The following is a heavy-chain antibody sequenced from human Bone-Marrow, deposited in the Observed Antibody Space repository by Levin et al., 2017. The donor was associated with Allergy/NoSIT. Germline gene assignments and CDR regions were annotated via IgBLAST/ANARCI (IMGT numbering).Heavy chain of an antibody. CDR2: IYAGGST. CDR3: ARDFADGNDY. Sequence: GGSLRLSCAASGFTVSNNFMNWVRQAPGKGLEWVSVIYAGGSTYYADSVKGRFTISRDNSKNTLYLQMNGLRVEDTAVYYCARDFADGNDYWDPGTLVTVSS. V-gene: IGHV3-66*01. D-gene: IGHD5-24*01. CDR1: GFTVSNNF. J-gene: IGHJ4*02.